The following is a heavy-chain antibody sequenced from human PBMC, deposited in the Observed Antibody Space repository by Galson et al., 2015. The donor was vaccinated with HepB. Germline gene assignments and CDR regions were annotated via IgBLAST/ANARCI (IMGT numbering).Heavy chain of an antibody. J-gene: IGHJ3*02. CDR3: ARGLRYFDWLPHRAFDI. CDR2: IIPIFGTA. CDR1: GGTFSSYA. V-gene: IGHV1-69*13. D-gene: IGHD3-9*01. Sequence: SVKVSCKASGGTFSSYAISWVRQAPGQGLEWMGGIIPIFGTANYAQKFQGRVTITADESTSTAYMELSSLRSEDTAVYYCARGLRYFDWLPHRAFDIWGQGTMVTVSS.